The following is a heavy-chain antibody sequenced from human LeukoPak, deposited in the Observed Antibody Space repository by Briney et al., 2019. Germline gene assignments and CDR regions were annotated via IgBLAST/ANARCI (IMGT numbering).Heavy chain of an antibody. CDR3: ARSGALTGYLY. Sequence: SETLSLTCTASGGSISSYYWSWIRQPPGKGLEWIGYIYYSGNTNYNPSLKSRVTISVDTSKNHFSLKLSSVTAADTAVYYCARSGALTGYLYWGQGTLVTVSS. D-gene: IGHD3-9*01. CDR1: GGSISSYY. V-gene: IGHV4-59*01. J-gene: IGHJ4*02. CDR2: IYYSGNT.